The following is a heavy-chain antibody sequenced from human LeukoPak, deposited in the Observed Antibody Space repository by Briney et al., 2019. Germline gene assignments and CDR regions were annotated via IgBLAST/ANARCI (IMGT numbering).Heavy chain of an antibody. V-gene: IGHV4-59*01. CDR2: IYYSGST. CDR3: ARDYRD. Sequence: SETLSLTCTVSGGSISSYYWSWIRQPPGKGLEWIGYIYYSGSTSYNPSLKSRVTISVDTSKNQFSLKLSSVTAADTAVYYCARDYRDWGQGTLVTVSS. J-gene: IGHJ4*02. CDR1: GGSISSYY. D-gene: IGHD4-4*01.